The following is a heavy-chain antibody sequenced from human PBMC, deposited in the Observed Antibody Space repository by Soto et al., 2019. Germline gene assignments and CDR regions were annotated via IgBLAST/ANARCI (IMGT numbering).Heavy chain of an antibody. Sequence: GGSLRLSCTASGFTFGDYAMSWVRQAPGKGLEWVGFIRSKAYGGTTEYAASVKGRFTISRDDSKSIAYPQMNSLKTEDTAVYYCTRDGFTMTRFDPWRQGTLVTVSS. CDR3: TRDGFTMTRFDP. CDR2: IRSKAYGGTT. D-gene: IGHD3-22*01. CDR1: GFTFGDYA. V-gene: IGHV3-49*04. J-gene: IGHJ5*02.